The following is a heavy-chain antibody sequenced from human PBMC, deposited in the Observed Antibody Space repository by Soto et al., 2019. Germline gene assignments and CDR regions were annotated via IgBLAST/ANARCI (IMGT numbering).Heavy chain of an antibody. Sequence: EVQLVESGGGLVQPGRSLRLSCAASGFTFDDYAMHWVRQAPGKGLEWVSGISWNSGSIGYADSVKGRFTISRDNAKNSLYLQMNSLRAEDTALYYCAKSIFAGDYPDGDAFDIWGQGTMVTVSS. CDR2: ISWNSGSI. D-gene: IGHD4-17*01. V-gene: IGHV3-9*01. CDR1: GFTFDDYA. J-gene: IGHJ3*02. CDR3: AKSIFAGDYPDGDAFDI.